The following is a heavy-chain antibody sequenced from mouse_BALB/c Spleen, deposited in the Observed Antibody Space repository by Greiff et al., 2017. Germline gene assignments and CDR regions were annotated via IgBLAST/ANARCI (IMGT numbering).Heavy chain of an antibody. CDR1: GYSITSGYY. V-gene: IGHV3-6*02. Sequence: EVQVVESGPGLVKPSQSLSLTCSVTGYSITSGYYWNWIRQFPGNKLEWMGYISYDGSNNYNPSLKNRISITRDTSKNQFFLKLNSVTTEDTATYYCARGRYYFDDWGQGTTLTVSS. J-gene: IGHJ2*01. CDR2: ISYDGSN. CDR3: ARGRYYFDD.